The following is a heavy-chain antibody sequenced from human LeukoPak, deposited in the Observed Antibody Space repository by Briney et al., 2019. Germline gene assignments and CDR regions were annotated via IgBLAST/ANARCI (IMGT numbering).Heavy chain of an antibody. D-gene: IGHD5-18*01. Sequence: GGSLRLSCAASGFTFSSYAMSWVRQAPGKGLEWVSYISSSSSTIYYADSVKGRFTISRDNAKNSLYLQMNSLRAEDTAVYYCARDLGYSYGVYFDYWGQGTLVTVSS. CDR1: GFTFSSYA. J-gene: IGHJ4*02. CDR3: ARDLGYSYGVYFDY. CDR2: ISSSSSTI. V-gene: IGHV3-48*01.